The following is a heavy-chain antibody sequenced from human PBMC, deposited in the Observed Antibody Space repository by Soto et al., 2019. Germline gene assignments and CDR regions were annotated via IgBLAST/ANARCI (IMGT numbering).Heavy chain of an antibody. CDR3: ARSYGSGSYLSYYYYMDV. J-gene: IGHJ6*03. Sequence: GGSLRLSCAASGFTVSSNYMSWVRQAPGKGLEWVSVIYSGGSTYYADSVKGRFTISRHNSKNTLYLQMNSLRAEDTAVYYFARSYGSGSYLSYYYYMDVWGKGTTVTVSS. CDR1: GFTVSSNY. D-gene: IGHD3-10*01. CDR2: IYSGGST. V-gene: IGHV3-53*04.